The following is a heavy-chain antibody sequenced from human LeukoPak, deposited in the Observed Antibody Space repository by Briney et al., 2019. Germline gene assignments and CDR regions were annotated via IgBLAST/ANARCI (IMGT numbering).Heavy chain of an antibody. J-gene: IGHJ5*02. V-gene: IGHV4-34*01. CDR2: INHSGST. Sequence: SETLSLTCVVYGGSFSGYYWGWIRQPPGKGLEWIGEINHSGSTNYNPSLKSRVTISVDTSKNRFSLKLSSVTAADTAVYYCARPVGWFDPWGQGTLVTVSS. CDR3: ARPVGWFDP. CDR1: GGSFSGYY.